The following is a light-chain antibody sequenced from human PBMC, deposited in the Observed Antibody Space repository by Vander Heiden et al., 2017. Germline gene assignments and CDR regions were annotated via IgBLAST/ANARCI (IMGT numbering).Light chain of an antibody. Sequence: AIRMTQSPSSLSASTGDRVTITCRASQGISSYLAWYQQKPGKAPKLLIYAASTLQSGVPSRFSGSGSGTDFTLTISCLQSEDFANYYCQQYYSYPRAFTFGPGTKVDIK. CDR2: AAS. J-gene: IGKJ3*01. V-gene: IGKV1-8*01. CDR1: QGISSY. CDR3: QQYYSYPRAFT.